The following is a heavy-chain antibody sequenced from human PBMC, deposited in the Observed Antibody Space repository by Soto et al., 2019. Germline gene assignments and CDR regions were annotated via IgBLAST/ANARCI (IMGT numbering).Heavy chain of an antibody. V-gene: IGHV3-21*01. J-gene: IGHJ4*02. Sequence: GGSLRLSCAASGFSFLSHTTNWVRQAPGQGLEWVSSISGSGSNKFYADSLKGRFTISRDNAKNSLFLQMDSLGAEDTVVYYCARDGIYSTGLYYFDLWGQGTMVTVSS. CDR3: ARDGIYSTGLYYFDL. CDR2: ISGSGSNK. D-gene: IGHD4-4*01. CDR1: GFSFLSHT.